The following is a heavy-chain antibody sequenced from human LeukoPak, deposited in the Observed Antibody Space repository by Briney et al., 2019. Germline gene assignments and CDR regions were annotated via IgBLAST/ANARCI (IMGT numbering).Heavy chain of an antibody. CDR2: IFYSRST. Sequence: SETLSLTCSVSGVSISGRYWSWVRQPPGKGLEWIGYIFYSRSTNYNPSFKSRVTISVDASKNQVPLRLTSVTAADTAVYFCAKYTNSGFDPWGQGTLVTVSS. V-gene: IGHV4-59*08. CDR3: AKYTNSGFDP. D-gene: IGHD1-26*01. CDR1: GVSISGRY. J-gene: IGHJ5*02.